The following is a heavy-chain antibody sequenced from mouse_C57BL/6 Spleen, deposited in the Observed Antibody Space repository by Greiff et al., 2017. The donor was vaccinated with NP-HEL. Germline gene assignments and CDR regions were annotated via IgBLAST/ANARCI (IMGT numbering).Heavy chain of an antibody. CDR2: INPNNGGT. Sequence: VQLQQSGPELVKPGASVKISCKASGYTFTDYYMNWVKQSHGKSLEWIGDINPNNGGTSYNQKFKGKATLTVDKSSSTAYMELRSLTSEDSAVYYCARWDYGSSFLFAYWGQGTLVTVSA. CDR1: GYTFTDYY. V-gene: IGHV1-26*01. CDR3: ARWDYGSSFLFAY. D-gene: IGHD1-1*01. J-gene: IGHJ3*01.